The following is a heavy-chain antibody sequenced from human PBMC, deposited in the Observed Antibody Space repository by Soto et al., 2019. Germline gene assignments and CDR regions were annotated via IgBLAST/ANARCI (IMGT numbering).Heavy chain of an antibody. V-gene: IGHV3-23*01. J-gene: IGHJ4*02. CDR3: AKSPRIFGVVNPYFDY. CDR2: ISGSGGST. Sequence: GGSLRLSCAASGFTFSSYAMSWVRQAPGKGLEWVSAISGSGGSTYYADSVKGRFTISRDNSKNTLYLQMNSLRAEDTAVYYCAKSPRIFGVVNPYFDYWGQGTLVTVSS. CDR1: GFTFSSYA. D-gene: IGHD3-3*01.